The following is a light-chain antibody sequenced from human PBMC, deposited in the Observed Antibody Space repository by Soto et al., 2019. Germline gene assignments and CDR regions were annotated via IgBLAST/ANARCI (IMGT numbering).Light chain of an antibody. Sequence: EIVLTQSPGTLSLSPGARATLSCRASQSVSSSYLAWYQQKPGQAPRLLIYSTSSRATGIPDRFSGSGSGRDFTLTISRLEPEDFAVYYCQQYGSSPRTFGQGSKVEIK. J-gene: IGKJ1*01. CDR2: STS. V-gene: IGKV3-20*01. CDR1: QSVSSSY. CDR3: QQYGSSPRT.